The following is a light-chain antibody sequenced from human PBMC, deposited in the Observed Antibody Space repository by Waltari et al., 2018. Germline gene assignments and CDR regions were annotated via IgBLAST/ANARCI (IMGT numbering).Light chain of an antibody. CDR1: SNDIGTFDY. Sequence: QSALTQPASVSGSPGQSISISCIGTSNDIGTFDYVSWYQKHPGKAPKLIIYEVSDRPSGVSSRVSGSKSGNTASLTISGLQAEDEADYYCSSYTTTKIDVFGTGTKLTV. V-gene: IGLV2-14*01. CDR3: SSYTTTKIDV. CDR2: EVS. J-gene: IGLJ1*01.